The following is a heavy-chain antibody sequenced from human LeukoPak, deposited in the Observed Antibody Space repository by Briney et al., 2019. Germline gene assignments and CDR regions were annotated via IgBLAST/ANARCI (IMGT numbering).Heavy chain of an antibody. V-gene: IGHV3-30*02. D-gene: IGHD6-6*01. CDR2: IRYDGSNK. CDR1: GFTFSSYG. J-gene: IGHJ4*02. Sequence: GGSLRLSCAASGFTFSSYGMHWVRQAPGKGLEWVAFIRYDGSNKYYADSVKGRFTISRDNSKNTLYLQMNSLRAEDTAVYYCAKNPTSISPFDYWGQGTLVTVSS. CDR3: AKNPTSISPFDY.